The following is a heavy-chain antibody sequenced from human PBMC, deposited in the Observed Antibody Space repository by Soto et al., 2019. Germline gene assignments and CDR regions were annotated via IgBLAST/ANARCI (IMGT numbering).Heavy chain of an antibody. CDR3: ARTEAAAGTYYYYYYGMDV. CDR2: ISSSGSTI. CDR1: GFTFMDYY. Sequence: GSLRLSCAASGFTFMDYYMSWGLQGPGEGLEWVSYISSSGSTIYYADSVKGRFTISRDNAKNSLYLQMNSLRAEDTAVYYCARTEAAAGTYYYYYYGMDVWGQGTTVTVSS. V-gene: IGHV3-11*01. J-gene: IGHJ6*02. D-gene: IGHD6-13*01.